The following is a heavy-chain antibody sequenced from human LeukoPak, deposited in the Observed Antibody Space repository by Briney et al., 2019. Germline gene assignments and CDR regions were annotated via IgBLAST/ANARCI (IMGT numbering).Heavy chain of an antibody. J-gene: IGHJ4*02. V-gene: IGHV3-23*01. CDR2: ISGSGDDT. D-gene: IGHD3-10*01. CDR1: GFNFSSYV. CDR3: AKKEAMIRGVPYYYDF. Sequence: GGSLRLSCSASGFNFSSYVMTWVRQAPGQGLEWVSAISGSGDDTYYADSVKGRLTISRDNSKNTLYLQMNSLRAEDTAVYYCAKKEAMIRGVPYYYDFWGQGTLVTVSS.